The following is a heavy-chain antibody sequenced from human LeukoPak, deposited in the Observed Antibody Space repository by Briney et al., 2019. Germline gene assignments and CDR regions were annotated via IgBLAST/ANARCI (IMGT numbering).Heavy chain of an antibody. D-gene: IGHD4-17*01. V-gene: IGHV3-48*03. Sequence: PGGSLGLSCAASGFTFSSYEMNWVRQAPGKGLEWVSYISSRGSTIYCADSVKGRFTISRNNAKNSLSLQMNSLRAEDTAVYYCASLIVGGTTVRDYWGQGTLVSVSS. CDR1: GFTFSSYE. CDR3: ASLIVGGTTVRDY. CDR2: ISSRGSTI. J-gene: IGHJ4*02.